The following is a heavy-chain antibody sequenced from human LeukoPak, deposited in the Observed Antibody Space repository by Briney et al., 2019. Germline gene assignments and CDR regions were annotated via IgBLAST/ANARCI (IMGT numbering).Heavy chain of an antibody. CDR3: AYSIWFGSRNWFDP. J-gene: IGHJ5*02. D-gene: IGHD3-10*01. CDR1: GFSLSTRGVA. CDR2: VYWDNDK. V-gene: IGHV2-5*02. Sequence: SGPTLVNPTQTLTLTFTFSGFSLSTRGVAVTWIRQPPGKALEWLALVYWDNDKRYSPSLRSRLTITKDTSKNQVVLRMTNMDPVDTATYYCAYSIWFGSRNWFDPWGQGTLVTVSS.